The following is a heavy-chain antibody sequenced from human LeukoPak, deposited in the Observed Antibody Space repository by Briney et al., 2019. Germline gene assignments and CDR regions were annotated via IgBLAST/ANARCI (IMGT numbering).Heavy chain of an antibody. CDR3: ARGPNYGSRSDYFDY. J-gene: IGHJ4*02. D-gene: IGHD3-10*01. V-gene: IGHV3-7*03. CDR1: GFTFSDYW. CDR2: MKEDGSEK. Sequence: PGGSLRLSCAASGFTFSDYWMNWVRQAPGKGLEWVANMKEDGSEKYCVDYVKGRFTISRDNAKNSLYLQMNSLRVEDTAVYYCARGPNYGSRSDYFDYWGQGTLVTVSS.